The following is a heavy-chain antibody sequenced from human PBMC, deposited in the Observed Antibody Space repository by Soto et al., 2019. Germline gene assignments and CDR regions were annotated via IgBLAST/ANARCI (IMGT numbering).Heavy chain of an antibody. CDR1: GFTFSSYA. CDR3: AKRRGAGGHFDY. Sequence: DVQLLESGGGLVQPEGSLRLSCAASGFTFSSYAMGWVRQGPGKGLEWVAVVSIGGSTRYADSVRGRFTISRDNSKNTLSLQMNCLTAEDTAVYFCAKRRGAGGHFDYWGQGALVPVSS. J-gene: IGHJ4*02. V-gene: IGHV3-23*01. CDR2: VSIGGST. D-gene: IGHD2-15*01.